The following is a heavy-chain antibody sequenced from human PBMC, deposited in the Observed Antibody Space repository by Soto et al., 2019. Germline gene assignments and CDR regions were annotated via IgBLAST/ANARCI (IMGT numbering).Heavy chain of an antibody. J-gene: IGHJ6*02. CDR1: GFTFSGYA. CDR2: ISYDGSNK. V-gene: IGHV3-30-3*01. Sequence: GGSLRLCCAASGFTFSGYAMHWVRQATGTGLEWVAVISYDGSNKYYADSVKGRFTISRDNSKNTLYLQMNSLRPEDTAVYYCARDVATKLYSSPFYYGMDVWGQGTTVTVSS. CDR3: ARDVATKLYSSPFYYGMDV. D-gene: IGHD6-13*01.